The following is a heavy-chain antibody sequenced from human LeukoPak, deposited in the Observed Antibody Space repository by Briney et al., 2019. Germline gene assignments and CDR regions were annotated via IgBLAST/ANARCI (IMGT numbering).Heavy chain of an antibody. CDR3: ARDAAHCSGGSCYDHYYYYYGMDV. Sequence: PGGSLRLSCAASGFTFSSYSMNWVRQAPGKGLEWVSSISSSSSSNIYYADSVKGRFTISRDNAKNSLYLQMNSLRAEDTAVYYCARDAAHCSGGSCYDHYYYYYGMDVWGQGTTVTVSS. J-gene: IGHJ6*02. V-gene: IGHV3-21*01. D-gene: IGHD2-15*01. CDR1: GFTFSSYS. CDR2: ISSSSSSNI.